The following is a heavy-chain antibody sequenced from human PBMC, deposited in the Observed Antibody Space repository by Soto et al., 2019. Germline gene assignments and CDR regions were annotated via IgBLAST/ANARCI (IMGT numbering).Heavy chain of an antibody. CDR1: GFTFSSYA. Sequence: GGSLRLSCAASGFTFSSYAMSWVRQAPGKGLEWVSAISGSGGSTYYADSVKGRFTISRDNSKNTLYLQMNSLRAEDTAVYYCAKDVLTGARFYYGMDVWGQGTTVTVSS. CDR2: ISGSGGST. J-gene: IGHJ6*02. D-gene: IGHD6-6*01. V-gene: IGHV3-23*01. CDR3: AKDVLTGARFYYGMDV.